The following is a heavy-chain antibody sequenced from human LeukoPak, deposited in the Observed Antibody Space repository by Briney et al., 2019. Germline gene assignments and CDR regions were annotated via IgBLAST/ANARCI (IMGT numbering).Heavy chain of an antibody. CDR3: AREGGPYRPLDY. J-gene: IGHJ4*02. CDR1: GGSITSTNY. CDR2: VNLQAST. V-gene: IGHV4-4*02. Sequence: SETLSLTRGVSGGSITSTNYSTWVRQPPGNGLEWIGEVNLQASTNYNPSLMGRVAISVDMSENHISLQLTSVTAADTAVYYCAREGGPYRPLDYSGQGTLVTVSS.